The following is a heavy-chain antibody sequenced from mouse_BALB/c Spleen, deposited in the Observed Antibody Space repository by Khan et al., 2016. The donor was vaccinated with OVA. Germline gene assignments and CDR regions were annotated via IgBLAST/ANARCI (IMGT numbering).Heavy chain of an antibody. CDR2: ISYSGNT. J-gene: IGHJ2*01. D-gene: IGHD1-1*01. CDR1: GYPITSDYA. CDR3: ARVYGGDFDY. V-gene: IGHV3-2*02. Sequence: VQLKESGPGLVKPSQSLSLTCTVTGYPITSDYAWNWIRQFPGNKLEWMGFISYSGNTNYNPSLKSRISITRDTSKNQFFLQLNSVTTEDTATYYCARVYGGDFDYWGQGTTLTVSS.